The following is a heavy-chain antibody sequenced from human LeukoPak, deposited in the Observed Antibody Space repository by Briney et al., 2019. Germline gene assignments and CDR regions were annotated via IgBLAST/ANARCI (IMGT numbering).Heavy chain of an antibody. Sequence: PSETLSLTCAVYGESFSGYFWNWIRQPPGKGLEWIGEINHSGSTSNHNPSFKSRVTMSVDTSKNQFSLKLSSVTAADTAVYYCARDVVPAAINWFDPWGQGTLVTVSS. V-gene: IGHV4-34*01. CDR3: ARDVVPAAINWFDP. CDR2: INHSGSTS. D-gene: IGHD2-2*01. J-gene: IGHJ5*02. CDR1: GESFSGYF.